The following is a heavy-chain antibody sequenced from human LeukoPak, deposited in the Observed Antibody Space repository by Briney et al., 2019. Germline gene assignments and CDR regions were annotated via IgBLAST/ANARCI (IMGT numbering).Heavy chain of an antibody. V-gene: IGHV4-59*01. Sequence: SETLSLTCTVSGGSISSYYWSWIRQPPGKGLEWIGYIYYSGSTNYNPSLKSRVTISVDTSKNQFSLKLSPVTAADTAVYYCARGTVTLYYYYGMDVWGQGTTVTVSS. CDR1: GGSISSYY. CDR3: ARGTVTLYYYYGMDV. CDR2: IYYSGST. D-gene: IGHD4-11*01. J-gene: IGHJ6*02.